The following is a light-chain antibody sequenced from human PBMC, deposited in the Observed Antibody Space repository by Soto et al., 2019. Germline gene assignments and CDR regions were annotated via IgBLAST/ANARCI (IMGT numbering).Light chain of an antibody. V-gene: IGLV2-23*01. CDR3: CSYEGSSTYKYV. CDR1: HSDDWSYNL. J-gene: IGLJ1*01. CDR2: EGS. Sequence: CVLTQPASFSGPHGQLIYIACTWTHSDDWSYNLCLWYQQHPGKAPKLMSYEGSKRPSGVSNRFFGSKSGNTASLTISGLQAEVEADYYCCSYEGSSTYKYVFGTGTKVTVL.